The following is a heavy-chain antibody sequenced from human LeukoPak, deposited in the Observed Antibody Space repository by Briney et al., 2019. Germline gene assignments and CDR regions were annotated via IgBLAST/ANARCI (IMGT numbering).Heavy chain of an antibody. Sequence: SVKVSCKASGGTFSSYAIIWVRQAPGQGLEWMGRIIPIFGTANYAQKFQGRVTITTDESTSTAYMELSSLRSEDTAVYYCARAKGIAYRFDYWGQGTLVTVSS. CDR3: ARAKGIAYRFDY. CDR1: GGTFSSYA. V-gene: IGHV1-69*05. CDR2: IIPIFGTA. D-gene: IGHD6-13*01. J-gene: IGHJ4*02.